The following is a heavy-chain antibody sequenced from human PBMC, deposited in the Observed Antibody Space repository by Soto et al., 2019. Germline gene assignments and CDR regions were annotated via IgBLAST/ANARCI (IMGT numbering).Heavy chain of an antibody. J-gene: IGHJ4*02. V-gene: IGHV4-39*01. D-gene: IGHD1-26*01. Sequence: QLQLQESGPELVRPSETLPLTCSVTGGSISSSDYYWVWIRQPPGKGLEWIVSILHTRSTYYNPSLESRVTIAVDTSKNQLSLQLRSVTAADTAVYYCARSPWLLISYYFDSWGQGTLVTVSS. CDR3: ARSPWLLISYYFDS. CDR1: GGSISSSDYY. CDR2: ILHTRST.